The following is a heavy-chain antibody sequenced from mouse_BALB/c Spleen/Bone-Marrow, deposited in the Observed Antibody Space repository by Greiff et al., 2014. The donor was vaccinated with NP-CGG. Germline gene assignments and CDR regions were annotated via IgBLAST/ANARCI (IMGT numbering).Heavy chain of an antibody. CDR3: ARDGDYTYAWFAY. CDR1: GFTSSDYY. D-gene: IGHD2-14*01. V-gene: IGHV5-4*02. CDR2: ISDGGSYT. Sequence: VQLKESGGGLVKPGGSLKLSCAASGFTSSDYYMYWVRQTPEKRLEWVATISDGGSYTFYPDSVKGRFTISRDNAKNNLYLQMSSLKSEDTAMYYCARDGDYTYAWFAYWGQGTLVTVSA. J-gene: IGHJ3*01.